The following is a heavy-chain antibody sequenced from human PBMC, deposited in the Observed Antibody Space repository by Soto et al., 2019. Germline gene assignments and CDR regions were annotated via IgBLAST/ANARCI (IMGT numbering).Heavy chain of an antibody. V-gene: IGHV4-34*02. J-gene: IGHJ3*02. Sequence: QVQLQQRGAGLLKPSETLSLTCAVSGGSFIGYYWNWVRQPPGKGLEWIGEINHSGSTDYNPSLKSRVTISVDTSKKEISLKVTSVTAAATAVYYCAGETSDYDFLAAPTTFDIWGQGTTVIVSS. CDR1: GGSFIGYY. CDR2: INHSGST. CDR3: AGETSDYDFLAAPTTFDI. D-gene: IGHD3-9*01.